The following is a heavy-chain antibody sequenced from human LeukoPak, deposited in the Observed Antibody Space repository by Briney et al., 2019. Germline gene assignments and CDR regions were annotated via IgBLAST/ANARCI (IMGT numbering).Heavy chain of an antibody. J-gene: IGHJ1*01. V-gene: IGHV1-8*03. CDR2: INPNSGNT. CDR3: ARGPPTAQYFQH. CDR1: GYTFTTYD. D-gene: IGHD1-1*01. Sequence: ASVKVSCKASGYTFTTYDINWVRQATGQGLQWMGWINPNSGNTGYAQKFQGRITITRNTSISTVYMELSSLRSEDTAVYYCARGPPTAQYFQHWGQGTLVTVSS.